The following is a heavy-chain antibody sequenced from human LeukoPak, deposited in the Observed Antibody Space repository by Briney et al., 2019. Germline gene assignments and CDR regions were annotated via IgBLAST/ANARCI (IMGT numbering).Heavy chain of an antibody. J-gene: IGHJ4*02. CDR2: INPSGGST. CDR3: ARGPRAAADDY. CDR1: GYTFTSYY. D-gene: IGHD6-13*01. Sequence: ASVKVSCKASGYTFTSYYMHWVRQAPGQGLEWMGIINPSGGSTSYAQKFQGRVTITKDTSASTAYMELTNLTSEDTAVYYCARGPRAAADDYWGQGSLVTVSS. V-gene: IGHV1-46*01.